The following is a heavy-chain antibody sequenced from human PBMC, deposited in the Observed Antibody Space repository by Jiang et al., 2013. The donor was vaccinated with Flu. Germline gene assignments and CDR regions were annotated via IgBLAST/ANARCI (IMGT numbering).Heavy chain of an antibody. CDR3: ARDEEGSSYHGMDV. V-gene: IGHV3-21*01. J-gene: IGHJ6*02. CDR2: ISSGGSFI. D-gene: IGHD6-13*01. Sequence: RQAPGRGLEWVSSISSGGSFIYYADSVRGRFTISGDDAKNSLYLQMTSLSVEDTAVYYCARDEEGSSYHGMDVWGQGTTVTVSS.